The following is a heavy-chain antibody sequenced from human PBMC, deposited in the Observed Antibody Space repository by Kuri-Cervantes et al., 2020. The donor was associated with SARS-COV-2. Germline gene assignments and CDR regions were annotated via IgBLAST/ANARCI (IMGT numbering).Heavy chain of an antibody. J-gene: IGHJ3*02. CDR2: INPIFGTA. D-gene: IGHD5-18*01. CDR3: ARLGTRGYSYGYPLGAFDI. Sequence: SVKVSCKASGGTFSSYAISWVRRAPGQGLEWMGVINPIFGTANYAQKFQGRVTITADESTSTAYMELSSLRSEDTAVYYCARLGTRGYSYGYPLGAFDIWGQGTMVTVSS. CDR1: GGTFSSYA. V-gene: IGHV1-69*13.